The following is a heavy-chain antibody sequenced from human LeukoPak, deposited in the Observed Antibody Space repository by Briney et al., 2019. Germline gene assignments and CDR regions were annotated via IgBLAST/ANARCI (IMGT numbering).Heavy chain of an antibody. CDR3: AREYYYDSSGYYSN. V-gene: IGHV6-1*01. D-gene: IGHD3-22*01. J-gene: IGHJ4*02. CDR2: TYYRSKWYN. Sequence: SQTLSLTCAVSGDSVSSNSAAWNWIRQSPSRGLEWLGRTYYRSKWYNDYAVSVKSRITINPDTSKNQFSLQLDSVTPEDTAVYYCAREYYYDSSGYYSNWGQGTLVTVSS. CDR1: GDSVSSNSAA.